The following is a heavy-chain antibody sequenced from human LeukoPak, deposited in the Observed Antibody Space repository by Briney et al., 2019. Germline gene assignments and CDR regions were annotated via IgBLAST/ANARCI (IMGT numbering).Heavy chain of an antibody. V-gene: IGHV3-74*01. CDR1: GFTFSSYW. D-gene: IGHD3-9*01. CDR2: INSDGSST. Sequence: TGGSLRLSCAASGFTFSSYWMHWVRQAPGKGLVWVSRINSDGSSTNYADSVKGRFTISRDNAKNTLYLQMNSLRAEDTAVYYCARDGPVVLRYVIDYWGQGTLVTVSS. CDR3: ARDGPVVLRYVIDY. J-gene: IGHJ4*02.